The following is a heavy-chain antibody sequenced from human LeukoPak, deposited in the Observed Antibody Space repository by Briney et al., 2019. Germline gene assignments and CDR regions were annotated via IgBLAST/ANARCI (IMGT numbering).Heavy chain of an antibody. CDR1: GGSISSSNW. V-gene: IGHV4-4*02. D-gene: IGHD5-18*01. J-gene: IGHJ6*02. CDR2: IYHSGST. CDR3: ARDQGGYSYGRYYYGMDV. Sequence: SGTLSLTCAVSGGSISSSNWWSWVRQPPGKGLEWMGEIYHSGSTNYNPSLKSRVTISVDKSKNQFSLKLSSVTAADTAVYYCARDQGGYSYGRYYYGMDVWGQGTTVTVSS.